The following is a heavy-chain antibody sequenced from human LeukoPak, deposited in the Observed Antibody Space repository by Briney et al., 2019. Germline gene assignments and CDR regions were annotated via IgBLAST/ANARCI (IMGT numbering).Heavy chain of an antibody. V-gene: IGHV3-74*01. Sequence: PGGSLRLSCAASGFTFSSYWMHWVHHSPGKGLEWVGHVKGDGSRANYADSVMGRFTISRDNAKNTVYLQLHSLRAEDTVVYYCARDGYLAPVIAYLDYWGQGTPVTVSS. CDR2: VKGDGSRA. D-gene: IGHD2-2*03. CDR1: GFTFSSYW. J-gene: IGHJ4*02. CDR3: ARDGYLAPVIAYLDY.